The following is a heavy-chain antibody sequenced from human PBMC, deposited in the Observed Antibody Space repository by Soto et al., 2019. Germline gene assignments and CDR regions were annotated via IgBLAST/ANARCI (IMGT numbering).Heavy chain of an antibody. J-gene: IGHJ4*02. CDR3: VKGEYYYDSSGYYPFDY. CDR2: ISTNGGST. CDR1: GFTFSIYA. Sequence: GGSLSLSCSASGFTFSIYAMHWVRQAPGKGLEYVSSISTNGGSTDYADSVKGRFTISRDNSKNTVYLQMSSLRVEDTAVYYCVKGEYYYDSSGYYPFDYWGQGTLVTV. V-gene: IGHV3-64D*06. D-gene: IGHD3-22*01.